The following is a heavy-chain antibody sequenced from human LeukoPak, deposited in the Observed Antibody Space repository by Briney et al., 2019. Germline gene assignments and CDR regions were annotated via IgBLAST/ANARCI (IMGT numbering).Heavy chain of an antibody. Sequence: GGSLRLSCAASGFTFSSYGMHWVRQAPGKGLEWVAVISYDGSNKYYADSVKGRFTISRDNSKNTLYLQMNSLRAEDTAVYYCAEDRGYSGSYSSFDYWGQGTLVTVSS. J-gene: IGHJ4*02. CDR1: GFTFSSYG. CDR3: AEDRGYSGSYSSFDY. V-gene: IGHV3-30*18. CDR2: ISYDGSNK. D-gene: IGHD1-26*01.